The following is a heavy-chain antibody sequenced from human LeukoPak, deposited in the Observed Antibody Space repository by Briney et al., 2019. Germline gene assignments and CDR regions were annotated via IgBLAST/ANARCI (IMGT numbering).Heavy chain of an antibody. Sequence: ASVKVSCKASGYTFTGYYMHWVRQAPGQGLEWMGWIKPNSGDTNYAQKFQDRVTMTRDTSVSTAYMELSRLRSDDTAVYYCAGDHNYGTFDPWGQGTLVTVSS. V-gene: IGHV1-2*02. J-gene: IGHJ5*02. CDR2: IKPNSGDT. CDR3: AGDHNYGTFDP. D-gene: IGHD4-17*01. CDR1: GYTFTGYY.